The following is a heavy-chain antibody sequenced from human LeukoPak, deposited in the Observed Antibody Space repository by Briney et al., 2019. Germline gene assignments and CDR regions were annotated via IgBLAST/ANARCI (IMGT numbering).Heavy chain of an antibody. CDR3: ARPLSSGWYGAFDI. J-gene: IGHJ3*02. V-gene: IGHV5-51*01. CDR1: GSIFTDYW. D-gene: IGHD6-19*01. CDR2: IFPGDSDT. Sequence: GGSLKISCKGSGSIFTDYWIGWVRQLPEKGLEWMGIIFPGDSDTTYSPSFQGQVTISADKSISTAYPQWSSLKASDTAMYYCARPLSSGWYGAFDIWGQGTMVTVSS.